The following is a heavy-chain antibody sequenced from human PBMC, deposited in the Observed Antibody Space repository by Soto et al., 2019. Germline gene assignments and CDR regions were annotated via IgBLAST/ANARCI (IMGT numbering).Heavy chain of an antibody. CDR1: GGSVSSGSYY. J-gene: IGHJ6*02. CDR2: IYDSGST. Sequence: ASETLSLTCTVSGGSVSSGSYYWTWIRQPPGKGLEWIGYIYDSGSTSYNPSLKSRLTISVDTSKNQFSLKLKSVTAADTAVYYCARGTKYYYQGMDVWGQGTTVTVSS. CDR3: ARGTKYYYQGMDV. V-gene: IGHV4-61*01.